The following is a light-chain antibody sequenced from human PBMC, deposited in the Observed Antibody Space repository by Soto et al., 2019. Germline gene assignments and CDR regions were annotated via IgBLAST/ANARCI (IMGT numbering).Light chain of an antibody. Sequence: EIGMTQSPATLSVSPGERATLSCRASQSVSSNLAWYQQKPGQAPRLLIYGASTRDTGIPARFSGSGSGTEFTLTISSLQSEDFAVYYCQHYNNWPLTFGGGTKV. CDR1: QSVSSN. CDR2: GAS. CDR3: QHYNNWPLT. V-gene: IGKV3-15*01. J-gene: IGKJ4*01.